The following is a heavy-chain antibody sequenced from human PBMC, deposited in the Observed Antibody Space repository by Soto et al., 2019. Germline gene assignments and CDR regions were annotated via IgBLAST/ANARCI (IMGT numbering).Heavy chain of an antibody. Sequence: PGGSLRLSCAASGFNFITYSLSWVRPAPGKGLEWVASISSSAVYIDYADSVKGRFTISRDNANNSLYLQMTSLRAEDTATYYCVRDGLDYYDTERMYFDNWGQGTLVTVSS. J-gene: IGHJ4*02. V-gene: IGHV3-21*01. D-gene: IGHD3-22*01. CDR2: ISSSAVYI. CDR1: GFNFITYS. CDR3: VRDGLDYYDTERMYFDN.